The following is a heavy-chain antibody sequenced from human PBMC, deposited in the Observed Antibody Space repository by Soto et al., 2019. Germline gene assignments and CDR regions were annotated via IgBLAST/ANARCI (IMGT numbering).Heavy chain of an antibody. J-gene: IGHJ4*02. D-gene: IGHD3-22*01. CDR2: IYPGDSDT. V-gene: IGHV5-51*01. CDR3: ARPYYYDSSGYYPPTYYFDY. Sequence: PGESLKISCKGSGYSFTSYWIGWVRQMPGKGLEWMGIIYPGDSDTSYSPSFQGQVTISADKSISTAYLQWSSLKASDTAMYYCARPYYYDSSGYYPPTYYFDYWGQGTLVTVSS. CDR1: GYSFTSYW.